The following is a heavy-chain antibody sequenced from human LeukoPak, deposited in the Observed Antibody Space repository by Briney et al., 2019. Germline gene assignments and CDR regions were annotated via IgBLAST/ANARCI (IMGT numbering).Heavy chain of an antibody. J-gene: IGHJ4*02. CDR3: ARELGSSGYYHFDY. D-gene: IGHD3-22*01. V-gene: IGHV3-30*04. Sequence: GGSLRLSCAASGFTFSSYAMHWVGQAPGKGLEWVAVISYDGSNKYYADSVKGRFTISRDNSKNTLYLQMNSLRAEDTAVYYCARELGSSGYYHFDYWGQGTLVTVSS. CDR1: GFTFSSYA. CDR2: ISYDGSNK.